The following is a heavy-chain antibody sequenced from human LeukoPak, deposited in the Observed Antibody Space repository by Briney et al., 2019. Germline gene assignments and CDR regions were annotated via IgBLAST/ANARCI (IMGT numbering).Heavy chain of an antibody. J-gene: IGHJ6*02. D-gene: IGHD2-15*01. Sequence: PSQTLSLTCTVSGGSISSSASYWSWIRQHPEKGLEWIGYTYYSGNTYYNPSLKSRVTISVDTSKNQFSLKLSSVTVADTAVYYCAGDGISYGMDVWGQGTTVTVSS. CDR2: TYYSGNT. CDR3: AGDGISYGMDV. V-gene: IGHV4-31*03. CDR1: GGSISSSASY.